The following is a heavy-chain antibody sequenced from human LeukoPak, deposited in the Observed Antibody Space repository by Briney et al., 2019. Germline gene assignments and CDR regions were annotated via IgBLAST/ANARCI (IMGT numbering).Heavy chain of an antibody. J-gene: IGHJ4*02. CDR2: ISNNGGYT. V-gene: IGHV3-23*01. CDR1: GFTFSSSA. CDR3: ATASGCTIVWCH. Sequence: GGSLRLSCAASGFTFSSSAMSWVRQAPGKGLEWVSAISNNGGYTYYADSVQGRFTISRDNSKSTLCLQMNSLRAEDTAVYYCATASGCTIVWCHWGQGTLVTVSS. D-gene: IGHD3-9*01.